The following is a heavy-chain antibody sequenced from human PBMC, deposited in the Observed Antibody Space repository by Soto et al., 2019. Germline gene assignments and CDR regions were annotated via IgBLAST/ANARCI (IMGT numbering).Heavy chain of an antibody. CDR2: MRHSGGT. CDR1: GGSVNSGNYY. Sequence: QVQLQQWGAGLLKPSETLSLTCAVFGGSVNSGNYYWSWIRQPPGKGLEWIGEMRHSGGTHFNPSLKSRVTISVDTSKNQFSLKMSSVTAADTALYYCARVERGTATTVVDAFDIWGPGTMVTVSS. V-gene: IGHV4-34*01. D-gene: IGHD1-1*01. CDR3: ARVERGTATTVVDAFDI. J-gene: IGHJ3*02.